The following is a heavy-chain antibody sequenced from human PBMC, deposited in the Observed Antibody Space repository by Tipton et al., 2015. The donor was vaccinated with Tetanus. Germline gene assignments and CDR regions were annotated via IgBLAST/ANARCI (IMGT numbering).Heavy chain of an antibody. CDR2: IYYGGVT. J-gene: IGHJ4*02. CDR3: AGVTAQRTELYFDH. V-gene: IGHV4-61*01. D-gene: IGHD6-13*01. CDR1: GGSVNSGTYY. Sequence: TLSLTCSVSGGSVNSGTYYWSWIRQPPGKGLKWLGDIYYGGVTQYNPSLERRVTISMDTSKNQVSLRLTSVTAADTAVYFCAGVTAQRTELYFDHWGQGTLVTVSS.